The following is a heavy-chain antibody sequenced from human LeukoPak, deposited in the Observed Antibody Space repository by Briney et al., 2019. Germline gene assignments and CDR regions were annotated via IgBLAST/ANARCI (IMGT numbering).Heavy chain of an antibody. CDR2: ISGSGGST. Sequence: GGSLRLSCAASGFTFSSYAMSWVRQAPGKGLEWVSAISGSGGSTYYADSVKGRFTISRDNSKNTLYLQMNSLRAEDTAVYYCAREKSTNGDYYSWFDPWGQGTLVTVSS. CDR3: AREKSTNGDYYSWFDP. J-gene: IGHJ5*02. CDR1: GFTFSSYA. V-gene: IGHV3-23*01. D-gene: IGHD2-21*02.